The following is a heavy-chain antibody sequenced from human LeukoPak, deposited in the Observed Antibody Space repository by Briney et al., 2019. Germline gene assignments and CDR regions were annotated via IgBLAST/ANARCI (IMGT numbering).Heavy chain of an antibody. V-gene: IGHV3-53*01. CDR2: IYSGGST. CDR3: ARDPPSFHH. Sequence: GGSLRLSCAASGFTVSSNYMSWVRQAPGKGLEWVSVIYSGGSTYYADSVKGRFTISRDNAKNSLFLQMNSLRAEDTALYYCARDPPSFHHWGQGTLVTVSS. CDR1: GFTVSSNY. J-gene: IGHJ1*01.